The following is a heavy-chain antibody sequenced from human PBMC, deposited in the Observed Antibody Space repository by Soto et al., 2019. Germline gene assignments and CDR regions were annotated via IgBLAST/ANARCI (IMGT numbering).Heavy chain of an antibody. V-gene: IGHV3-72*01. D-gene: IGHD3-10*01. CDR3: VRGYRGVDS. CDR2: SRNKDHSYST. Sequence: EVQLVGSGGGLVQPGGSLRLSCAVSGFTFSDHYMDWVRQAPGKGLEWVGRSRNKDHSYSTEYAASVKGRFPISRDDSQNSLRLPMNSLKIEDTSLYYCVRGYRGVDSWGQGTLVTV. J-gene: IGHJ4*02. CDR1: GFTFSDHY.